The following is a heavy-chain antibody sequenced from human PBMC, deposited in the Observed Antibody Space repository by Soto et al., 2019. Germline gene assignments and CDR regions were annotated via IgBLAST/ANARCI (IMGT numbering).Heavy chain of an antibody. J-gene: IGHJ6*02. CDR1: GFSLSTSGMC. D-gene: IGHD4-4*01. CDR3: ARIPHDYSNYVSGMDV. CDR2: IDWDDDK. V-gene: IGHV2-70*11. Sequence: GSGPTLVNPTQTLTLTCTFSGFSLSTSGMCVSWIRQPPGKALEWLARIDWDDDKYYSTSLKTRLTISKDTSKNQVVLTMTNMDPVDTATYYCARIPHDYSNYVSGMDVWGQGTTVTVSS.